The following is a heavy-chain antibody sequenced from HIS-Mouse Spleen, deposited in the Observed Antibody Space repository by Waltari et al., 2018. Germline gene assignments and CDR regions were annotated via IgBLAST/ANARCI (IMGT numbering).Heavy chain of an antibody. V-gene: IGHV3-74*01. J-gene: IGHJ4*02. Sequence: EVQLVESGGGLVQPGGSLRLSCAASGFTFSSYWMHWVRQAPGQGLVWVERINSDGSSTSYADSVKGRFTISRDNAKNTLYLQMNSLRAEDTAVYYCARVDYSNADYWGQGTLVTVSS. D-gene: IGHD4-4*01. CDR2: INSDGSST. CDR1: GFTFSSYW. CDR3: ARVDYSNADY.